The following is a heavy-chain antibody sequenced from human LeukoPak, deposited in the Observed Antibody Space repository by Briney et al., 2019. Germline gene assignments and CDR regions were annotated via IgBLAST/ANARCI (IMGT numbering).Heavy chain of an antibody. CDR1: GYSFTNYW. Sequence: GESLQISCKGSGYSFTNYWIGWVRQMPGKGLEWMGIIYPSDSDTKYSPSFQGQVTISADKSISTAYLQWSSLKASDTAMYYCARFLSGNYSDCWGQGTLVTVSS. CDR3: ARFLSGNYSDC. V-gene: IGHV5-51*01. J-gene: IGHJ4*02. D-gene: IGHD1-26*01. CDR2: IYPSDSDT.